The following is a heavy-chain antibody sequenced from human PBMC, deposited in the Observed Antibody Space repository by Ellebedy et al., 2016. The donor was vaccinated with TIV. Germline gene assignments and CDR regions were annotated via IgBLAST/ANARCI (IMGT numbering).Heavy chain of an antibody. CDR2: IYYSGST. Sequence: MPSETLSLTCTVSGGSISSYYWSWVRQPPGKGLDWIGYIYYSGSTNYNPSLKSRVTMSVDTSKNQISLKLRSVTAADTAVYYCAGTSIGSFDFWGQGTMVTVSS. D-gene: IGHD1-1*01. V-gene: IGHV4-59*08. CDR3: AGTSIGSFDF. J-gene: IGHJ3*01. CDR1: GGSISSYY.